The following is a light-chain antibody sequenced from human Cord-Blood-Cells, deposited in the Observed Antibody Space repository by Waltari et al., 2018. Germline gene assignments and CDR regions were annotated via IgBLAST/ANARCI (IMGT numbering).Light chain of an antibody. CDR2: GAS. J-gene: IGKJ3*01. CDR1: QSVSSSY. Sequence: EIVLTQSPGTLSLSPGERATLSCRASQSVSSSYLAWYQQKPGQDPRLLIYGASSRATGIPDRFSGSGSGTDFTLTISRLEPEDFAVYYCQQYGSSPPTFTFGPGTKVDIK. V-gene: IGKV3-20*01. CDR3: QQYGSSPPTFT.